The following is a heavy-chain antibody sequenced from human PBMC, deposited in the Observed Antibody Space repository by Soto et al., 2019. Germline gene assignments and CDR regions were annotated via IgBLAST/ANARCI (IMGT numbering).Heavy chain of an antibody. V-gene: IGHV3-30*18. CDR2: ISYDGSNK. CDR3: AKDPGYISY. D-gene: IGHD5-12*01. J-gene: IGHJ4*02. Sequence: QVQLVESGGGVVQPGRSLRLSCAASGFTFSSYGMHWVRQAPGKGLEWVAVISYDGSNKYYADSVKGRFTISRDNSKNTLYLQMNSLRAEDTAVYYCAKDPGYISYWGQGTLVTVSS. CDR1: GFTFSSYG.